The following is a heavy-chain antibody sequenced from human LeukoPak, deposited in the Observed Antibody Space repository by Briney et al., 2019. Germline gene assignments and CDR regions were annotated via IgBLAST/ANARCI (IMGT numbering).Heavy chain of an antibody. Sequence: GGSLRLSCAASGFTFSSYGMHWVRQAPGKGLEWVSAISGSGGSTYYADSVKGRFTISRDNSKNTLYLQMNSLRAEDTAVYYCAKDNSPVSTVTFDYWGQGTLVTVSS. J-gene: IGHJ4*02. D-gene: IGHD4-11*01. CDR2: ISGSGGST. CDR3: AKDNSPVSTVTFDY. V-gene: IGHV3-23*01. CDR1: GFTFSSYG.